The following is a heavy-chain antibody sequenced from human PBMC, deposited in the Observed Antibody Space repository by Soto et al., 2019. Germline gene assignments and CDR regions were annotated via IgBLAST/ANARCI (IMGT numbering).Heavy chain of an antibody. Sequence: EVQLVESGGGLVKPGGSLRLSCAASGFTFSSYSMNWVRQAPGKGLEWVSSISSSSSYIYYADSVRGRFTISRDNAKNSLYLQINSLRAEDTAVYYCARGLGLSYDFWSGSSCDCWGQGTLVTVSS. CDR3: ARGLGLSYDFWSGSSCDC. CDR2: ISSSSSYI. J-gene: IGHJ4*02. V-gene: IGHV3-21*06. D-gene: IGHD3-3*01. CDR1: GFTFSSYS.